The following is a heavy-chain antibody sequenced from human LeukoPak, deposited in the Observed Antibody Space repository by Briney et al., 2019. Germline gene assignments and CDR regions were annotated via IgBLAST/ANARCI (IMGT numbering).Heavy chain of an antibody. Sequence: GGSLRLSCAASGFTFSSYWMHWVRQAPGKGLVWVSRINNDGSSTIYADSVKGRFTMSRDNAKNTLYLQMNSLRAEDTAVYYCAIGGFNHASDVWGQGTMVTVSS. J-gene: IGHJ3*01. V-gene: IGHV3-74*01. CDR1: GFTFSSYW. CDR2: INNDGSST. CDR3: AIGGFNHASDV.